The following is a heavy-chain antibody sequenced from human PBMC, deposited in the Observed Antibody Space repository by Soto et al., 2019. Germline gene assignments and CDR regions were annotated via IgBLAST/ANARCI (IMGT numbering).Heavy chain of an antibody. CDR1: GFTFSSYA. V-gene: IGHV3-23*01. CDR3: AKGRTSSNYYYYDYGMDV. J-gene: IGHJ6*02. D-gene: IGHD2-2*01. Sequence: GGSLRLSCAASGFTFSSYAMSWVRQAPGKGLEWVSAISGSGGSTYYADSVKGRFTISRDNSKNTLYLQMNSLRAEDTAVYYCAKGRTSSNYYYYDYGMDVWGQGTTVTVSS. CDR2: ISGSGGST.